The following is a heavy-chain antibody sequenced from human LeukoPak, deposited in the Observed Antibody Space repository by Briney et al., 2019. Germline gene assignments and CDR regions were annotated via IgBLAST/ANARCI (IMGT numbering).Heavy chain of an antibody. D-gene: IGHD3-22*01. CDR2: IRYDGGNE. V-gene: IGHV3-30*02. Sequence: PGGSLRLSCAASGFTFSTYGMHWVRQAPGKGLEWVAFIRYDGGNEYYADSVKGRFTSSRDDSKNTLYLQMNSLRAEDTDAYHRANNRQIEYYYDTSGYPNEAFAMSSQGTIVTVSS. CDR3: ANNRQIEYYYDTSGYPNEAFAM. CDR1: GFTFSTYG. J-gene: IGHJ3*02.